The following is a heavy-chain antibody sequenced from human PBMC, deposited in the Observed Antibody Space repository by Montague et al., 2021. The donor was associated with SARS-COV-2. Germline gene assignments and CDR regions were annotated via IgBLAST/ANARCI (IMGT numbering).Heavy chain of an antibody. J-gene: IGHJ4*02. V-gene: IGHV4-39*01. CDR1: GDSIGSSHTY. Sequence: SETLSLTCSVSGDSIGSSHTYWGWIRRPSGKGLEWIGCVAYSGSTYYXXXLQRRVTISVDTSKSQFSLKLNSVTAADTAVYYCARSQLYYDLLTGFSESYYFDYWGQGTLATVSS. CDR3: ARSQLYYDLLTGFSESYYFDY. CDR2: VAYSGST. D-gene: IGHD3-9*01.